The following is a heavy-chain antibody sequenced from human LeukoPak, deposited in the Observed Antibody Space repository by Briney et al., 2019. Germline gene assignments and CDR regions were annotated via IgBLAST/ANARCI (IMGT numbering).Heavy chain of an antibody. CDR2: IYYSGST. CDR1: GGSISSGGYY. D-gene: IGHD4-17*01. J-gene: IGHJ3*02. V-gene: IGHV4-31*03. Sequence: PSETLSLTCTVSGGSISSGGYYWSWIRQHPGTGLEWIGYIYYSGSTYYNPSLKSRVTISVDTSKNQFSLKLSSVTAADTAVYYCARRDYGDYVTIWGQGTMVTVSS. CDR3: ARRDYGDYVTI.